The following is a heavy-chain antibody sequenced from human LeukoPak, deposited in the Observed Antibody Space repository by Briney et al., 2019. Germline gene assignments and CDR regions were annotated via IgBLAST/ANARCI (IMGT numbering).Heavy chain of an antibody. CDR1: GFTFSTYG. D-gene: IGHD3-3*01. V-gene: IGHV3-33*05. CDR3: ARGSITIFGVVPFFDY. Sequence: GGSLRLSCAASGFTFSTYGMHWVRQAPGKGLEWVAVISNDGSNKYYVDSVKGRFTISRDNAKNSLYLQMNSLRAEDTAVYYCARGSITIFGVVPFFDYWGRGTLVTVSS. CDR2: ISNDGSNK. J-gene: IGHJ4*02.